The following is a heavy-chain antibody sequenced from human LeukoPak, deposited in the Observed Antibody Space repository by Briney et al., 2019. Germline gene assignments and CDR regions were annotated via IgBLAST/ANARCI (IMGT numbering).Heavy chain of an antibody. D-gene: IGHD2-15*01. CDR2: ISSSGSTI. Sequence: GGSLRLSCAASGFTFSDYYMSWIRQAPGKGLEWVSYISSSGSTIYYADSVKGRFTISRDNAKNSLYLQMNGLRAEDTAVYYCARADIYCSGGSCYLDYWGQGTLVTVSS. CDR1: GFTFSDYY. CDR3: ARADIYCSGGSCYLDY. V-gene: IGHV3-11*01. J-gene: IGHJ4*02.